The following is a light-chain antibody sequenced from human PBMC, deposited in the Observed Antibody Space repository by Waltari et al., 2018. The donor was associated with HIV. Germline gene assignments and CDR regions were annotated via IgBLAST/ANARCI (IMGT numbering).Light chain of an antibody. CDR1: QTVNNK. CDR3: QQSISYPLT. J-gene: IGKJ1*01. Sequence: DIQMTQSPSSLSASVGDRVTITCRASQTVNNKLDWYQQKPGKAPKVVIYDASSLESGVPSRFRGGGSRTDFTLTITSLQLDDFATYYCQQSISYPLTFGQGTKVDI. V-gene: IGKV1-39*01. CDR2: DAS.